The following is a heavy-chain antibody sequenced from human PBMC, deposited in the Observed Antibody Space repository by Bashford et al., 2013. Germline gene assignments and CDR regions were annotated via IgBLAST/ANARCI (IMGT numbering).Heavy chain of an antibody. CDR2: IYSGGST. Sequence: GSLRLSCAASGFTVSSNYMSWVRQAPGKGLEWVSVIYSGGSTYYADSVKGRFTISRDNSKNTLYLQMNSLRAEDTAVYYCASNTYGXYYYWYFDLWGPGTLVTVSS. J-gene: IGHJ2*01. CDR3: ASNTYGXYYYWYFDL. D-gene: IGHD4-17*01. CDR1: GFTVSSNY. V-gene: IGHV3-53*01.